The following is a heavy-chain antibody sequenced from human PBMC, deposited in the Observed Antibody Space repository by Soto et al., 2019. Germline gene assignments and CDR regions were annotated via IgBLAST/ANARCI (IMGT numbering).Heavy chain of an antibody. V-gene: IGHV1-8*01. CDR3: ARGGYSSSWEFDF. CDR2: VSPHSAST. J-gene: IGHJ4*02. D-gene: IGHD6-6*01. Sequence: ASGKVSCKASGYTFTAYDINWVRQATGQGLEWMGWVSPHSASTGFAQKFRGRITMTTNTTITTAYMELTSLRPDDSAVYFCARGGYSSSWEFDFWGPGTLVTVS. CDR1: GYTFTAYD.